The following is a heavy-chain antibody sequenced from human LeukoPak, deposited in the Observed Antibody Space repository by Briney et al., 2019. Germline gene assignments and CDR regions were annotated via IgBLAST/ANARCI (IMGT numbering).Heavy chain of an antibody. V-gene: IGHV3-23*01. CDR1: GFTFSTHA. CDR3: ANQSPG. J-gene: IGHJ4*02. CDR2: ISGAGDTT. Sequence: QPWGSLRLSCAASGFTFSTHAMAWVRQAPGKGLDWVSAISGAGDTTYYADSVKGRFTISRDNSKNTVYLQMNSLRAEDTAVYYCANQSPGWGQGTPVTVSS.